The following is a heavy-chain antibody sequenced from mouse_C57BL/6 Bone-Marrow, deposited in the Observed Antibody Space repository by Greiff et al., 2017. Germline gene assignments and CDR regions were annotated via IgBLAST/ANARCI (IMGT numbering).Heavy chain of an antibody. Sequence: DVQLQESGAELVKPGASVKLSCTASGFNIKDYYIHWVKQRTEQGLEWIGRIDPEDGETKYAPKFQDKATITADTSSNTAYLQLSSLTSEDTAVYYCTRSLIYYGTNYWGQSTTLTVSS. D-gene: IGHD1-1*01. CDR2: IDPEDGET. CDR3: TRSLIYYGTNY. V-gene: IGHV14-2*01. CDR1: GFNIKDYY. J-gene: IGHJ2*01.